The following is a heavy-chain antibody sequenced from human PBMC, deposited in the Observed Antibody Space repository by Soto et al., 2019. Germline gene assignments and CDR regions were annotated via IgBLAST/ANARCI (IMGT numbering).Heavy chain of an antibody. CDR3: ARRLQWQLRPLDS. J-gene: IGHJ4*02. Sequence: GGSLRLSCAASGFTVSSNYMSWVRQAPGKGLEWVSYINTLSSAIYYADSVKGRFTISRDNAKNSLYLQMNSLRAEDTAVYYCARRLQWQLRPLDSWGRGTLVTVSS. D-gene: IGHD6-19*01. CDR1: GFTVSSNY. V-gene: IGHV3-11*01. CDR2: INTLSSAI.